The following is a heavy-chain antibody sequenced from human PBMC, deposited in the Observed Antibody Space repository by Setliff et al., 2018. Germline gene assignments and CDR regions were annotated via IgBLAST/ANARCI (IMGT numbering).Heavy chain of an antibody. CDR1: GGPISSSSYY. CDR3: ARQMSPPGMARARGFNWFDP. D-gene: IGHD3-10*01. J-gene: IGHJ5*02. CDR2: IFYDGNS. Sequence: PSETLSLTCSASGGPISSSSYYWVWIRQPPGKGPEWIGAIFYDGNSYYNPSLKGRVTMSVDTSKNVFSLKLRSVTAADTSVYYCARQMSPPGMARARGFNWFDPWGQGTLVTVSS. V-gene: IGHV4-39*01.